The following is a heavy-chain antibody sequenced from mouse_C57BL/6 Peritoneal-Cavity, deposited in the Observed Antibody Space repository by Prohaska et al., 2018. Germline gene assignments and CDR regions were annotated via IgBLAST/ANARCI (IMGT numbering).Heavy chain of an antibody. Sequence: QIQLQQSGPELVKPGASVKISCKASGYTFTDYYINWVKQRPGQGLEWIGWIYPGSGNTKYNEKFKGKATLPVHTSSSTAKVQVSSRTLEDAAVYFCPGILGSSKGGCAGYCVVWATGTGVPVPT. V-gene: IGHV1-84*01. CDR2: IYPGSGNT. CDR3: PGILGSSKGGCAGYCVV. CDR1: GYTFTDYY. D-gene: IGHD2-10*02. J-gene: IGHJ1*03.